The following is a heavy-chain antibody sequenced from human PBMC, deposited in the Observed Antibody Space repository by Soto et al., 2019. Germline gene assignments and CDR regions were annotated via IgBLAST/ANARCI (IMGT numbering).Heavy chain of an antibody. J-gene: IGHJ3*02. Sequence: QVQLVQSGAEVKKPGSSVKVSCKASGGTFSSYAISWVRQAPGQGLEGMGGFIPIFGTANYAQKFQDRVTITADESTSTGNMELSSLRSEDTAVYYCARSEEVSYPHDAFDIWGQGRMVTVSS. CDR2: FIPIFGTA. V-gene: IGHV1-69*01. CDR1: GGTFSSYA. D-gene: IGHD1-26*01. CDR3: ARSEEVSYPHDAFDI.